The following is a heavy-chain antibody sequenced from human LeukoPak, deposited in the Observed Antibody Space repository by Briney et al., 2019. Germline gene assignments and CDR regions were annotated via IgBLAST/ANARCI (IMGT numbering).Heavy chain of an antibody. CDR2: INWNGGST. J-gene: IGHJ4*02. CDR3: ARRLRLGELSSQFDY. CDR1: GFTFDDYG. V-gene: IGHV3-20*04. D-gene: IGHD3-16*02. Sequence: PGGSLRLSCAASGFTFDDYGMSWVRQAPGKGLEWVSGINWNGGSTGYADSVKGRFTISRDNAKNSLYLQMNSLRAEDTAVYYCARRLRLGELSSQFDYWGQGTLVTVSS.